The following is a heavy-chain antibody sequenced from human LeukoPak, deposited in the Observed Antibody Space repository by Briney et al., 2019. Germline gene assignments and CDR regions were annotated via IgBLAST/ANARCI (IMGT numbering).Heavy chain of an antibody. V-gene: IGHV4-39*01. J-gene: IGHJ4*02. CDR1: GGSISSSSYY. CDR2: IYYSGST. CDR3: ARLHYGSGSSLLFDY. D-gene: IGHD3-10*01. Sequence: SETLSLTCTVSGGSISSSSYYWGWIRQSPGKGLEWIGSIYYSGSTYYNPSLKSRVTISVDTSKNQFSLKLSSVTAADTAAYYCARLHYGSGSSLLFDYWGQGTLVTVSS.